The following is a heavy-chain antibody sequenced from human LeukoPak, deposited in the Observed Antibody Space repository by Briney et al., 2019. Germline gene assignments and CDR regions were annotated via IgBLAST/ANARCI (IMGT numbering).Heavy chain of an antibody. V-gene: IGHV3-7*01. CDR1: GFTFSHYW. J-gene: IGHJ6*04. CDR3: VRDVYSSGAMDV. Sequence: PGGSLRLSCEASGFTFSHYWMSWVRQAPGEGLEWVANIKQDGSENYYVDSVKGRFTISRDNAKNSLYLQMNSLRAEDTAVYYYVRDVYSSGAMDVWGKGTTVTVSS. D-gene: IGHD6-19*01. CDR2: IKQDGSEN.